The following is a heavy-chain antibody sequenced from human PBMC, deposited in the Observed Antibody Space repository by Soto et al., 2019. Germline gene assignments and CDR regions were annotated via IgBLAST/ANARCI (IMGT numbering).Heavy chain of an antibody. D-gene: IGHD2-2*02. CDR2: ISAYSSPI. CDR3: VRGGRGYTRAAGFDI. CDR1: GFTFSSYS. V-gene: IGHV3-21*06. J-gene: IGHJ3*02. Sequence: EVQLVESGGGLVKPGGSLRLSCVDSGFTFSSYSMNWVRQAPGKGLEWVSSISAYSSPIFYADSVKGRFTISRDNAKNSLYLQQTSLRAGDTAVYYCVRGGRGYTRAAGFDIWGQGTMVTVSS.